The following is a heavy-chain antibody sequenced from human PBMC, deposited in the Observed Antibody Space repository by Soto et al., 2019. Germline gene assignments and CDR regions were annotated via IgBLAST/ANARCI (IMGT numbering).Heavy chain of an antibody. CDR2: INAGNGNT. CDR1: GYTFTSYA. J-gene: IGHJ4*02. Sequence: QVQLVQSGAEVKKPGASVKVSCKASGYTFTSYAIHWVRQAPGQRLEWMGWINAGNGNTKYSQKFQDTVTITRDTSASTAYMELSSLRSEDTAVYYFARDLVCWPDYWGQGTLVTVSS. D-gene: IGHD3-9*01. V-gene: IGHV1-3*01. CDR3: ARDLVCWPDY.